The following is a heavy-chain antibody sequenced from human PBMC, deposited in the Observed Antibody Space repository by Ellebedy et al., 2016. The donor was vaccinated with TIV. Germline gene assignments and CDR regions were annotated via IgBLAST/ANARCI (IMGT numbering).Heavy chain of an antibody. V-gene: IGHV1-8*02. CDR2: MNPNSGDT. D-gene: IGHD4-17*01. CDR1: VYTFTTYD. CDR3: ARGRGDYGDPSFPVSDY. Sequence: AASVKVSCQASVYTFTTYDINWVRQATGQGLEWMGWMNPNSGDTGYAQTFQDRLTMTRSASISTAYMELSGLGSEATAVYYCARGRGDYGDPSFPVSDYWGQGTLVTVSS. J-gene: IGHJ4*02.